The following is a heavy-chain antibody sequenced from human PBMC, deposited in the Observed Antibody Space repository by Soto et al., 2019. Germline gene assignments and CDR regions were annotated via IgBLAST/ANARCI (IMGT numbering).Heavy chain of an antibody. CDR1: GFTFSSYG. CDR3: ARGLAGDYVWGSYRPTLFDY. Sequence: GGSLRLSCAASGFTFSSYGMHWVRQAPGKGLEWVAVIWYDGSNKYYADSVKGRFTISRDNSKNTLYLQMNSLRAEDTAVYYCARGLAGDYVWGSYRPTLFDYWGQGTLVTVSS. V-gene: IGHV3-33*01. J-gene: IGHJ4*02. CDR2: IWYDGSNK. D-gene: IGHD3-16*02.